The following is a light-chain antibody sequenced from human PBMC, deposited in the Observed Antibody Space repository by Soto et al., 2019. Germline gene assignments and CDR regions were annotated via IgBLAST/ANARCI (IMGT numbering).Light chain of an antibody. Sequence: GDRVTITCRASQSIDTWLAWYQQKPGKAPKVLIYKASTLEGGVPSRFSGSGSGTEFTLTISSLKPDDFATYYCQQYNRYWTFGQGTKVDIK. CDR3: QQYNRYWT. J-gene: IGKJ1*01. CDR2: KAS. V-gene: IGKV1-5*03. CDR1: QSIDTW.